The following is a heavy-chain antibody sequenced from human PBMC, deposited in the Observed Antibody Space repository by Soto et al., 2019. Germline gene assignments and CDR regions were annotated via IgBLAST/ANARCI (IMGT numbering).Heavy chain of an antibody. V-gene: IGHV1-18*01. CDR2: ISAYNGNT. J-gene: IGHJ4*02. CDR3: ARDPLDYGDYVGLDY. CDR1: GYTFTSYG. D-gene: IGHD4-17*01. Sequence: QVQLVQSGAEVKKPGASVRVSCKASGYTFTSYGISWVRQAPGQGLEWMGWISAYNGNTNYAQKLQGRVTMTTDTSTSTAYMELRSLRSDDTAVYYCARDPLDYGDYVGLDYWGQGTLVTVSS.